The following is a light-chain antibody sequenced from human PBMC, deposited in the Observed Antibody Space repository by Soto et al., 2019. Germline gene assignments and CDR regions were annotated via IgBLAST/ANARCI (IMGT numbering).Light chain of an antibody. V-gene: IGKV3-20*01. J-gene: IGKJ2*01. CDR1: HSVSSNY. CDR2: GAS. CDR3: QQYGTSPYT. Sequence: EIVLTQSPGTLSLSPGERATLSCRASHSVSSNYLAWYQQQPGQAPRLLIHGASRRATGIPDRFSGSGSGTDFTLTINSLEPEDFAVYYCQQYGTSPYTFGQGTKREIK.